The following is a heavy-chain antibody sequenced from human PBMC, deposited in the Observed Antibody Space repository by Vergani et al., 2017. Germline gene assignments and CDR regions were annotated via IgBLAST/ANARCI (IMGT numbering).Heavy chain of an antibody. CDR2: IRSKAYGGTT. V-gene: IGHV3-49*04. CDR3: TRGAQDYSSSWLNYYYYYMDV. CDR1: GFTFGDYA. D-gene: IGHD6-13*01. Sequence: EVQLVESGGGLVQPGRSLRLSCTASGFTFGDYAMSWVRQAPGKGLEWVGFIRSKAYGGTTEYAASVKGRFTISRDDSKSIAYLQMNSLKTEDTAVYYCTRGAQDYSSSWLNYYYYYMDVWGKGTTVTVSS. J-gene: IGHJ6*03.